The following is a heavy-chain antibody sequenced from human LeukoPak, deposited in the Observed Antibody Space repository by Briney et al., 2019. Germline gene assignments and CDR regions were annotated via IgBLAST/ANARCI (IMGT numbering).Heavy chain of an antibody. V-gene: IGHV3-74*01. CDR2: IGPDGTGI. D-gene: IGHD2-8*02. CDR3: TRVQAGRSGLMDV. CDR1: GYFFPNAW. Sequence: GGSLRLSCTISGYFFPNAWLNWVRPAPRKGLVWVSRIGPDGTGITYADSVKGRFTISRDIAKNTVYLQMNSLRAEDAALYYCTRVQAGRSGLMDVWGRGTTVTVSS. J-gene: IGHJ6*02.